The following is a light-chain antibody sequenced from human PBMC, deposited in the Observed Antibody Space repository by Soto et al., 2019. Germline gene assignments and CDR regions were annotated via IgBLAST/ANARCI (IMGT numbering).Light chain of an antibody. CDR2: EVS. CDR3: SSYAASNNVV. Sequence: QSALTQPPSASGSPGQSVTISCTGSSSDVGAYNYVSWYQQHPGKAPKVMIYEVSKRPSGVPDRFSGSKSGNTASLTVSGLQAEDEADYYCSSYAASNNVVFGTGTQLTVL. J-gene: IGLJ1*01. CDR1: SSDVGAYNY. V-gene: IGLV2-8*01.